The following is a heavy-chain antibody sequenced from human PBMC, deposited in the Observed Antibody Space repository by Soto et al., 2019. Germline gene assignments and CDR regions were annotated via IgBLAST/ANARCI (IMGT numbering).Heavy chain of an antibody. CDR3: AKVGIRVRGVFMFFDL. Sequence: GGSLRLSCAASGFTFTSYGMTWVRQAPGKGLEWVSVISGSGGSTYYADSVKGRFTISRDNSKNTLYLQMNSLRAEDTAVYYCAKVGIRVRGVFMFFDLWGQGTLVTVSS. J-gene: IGHJ4*02. CDR2: ISGSGGST. V-gene: IGHV3-23*01. D-gene: IGHD3-10*01. CDR1: GFTFTSYG.